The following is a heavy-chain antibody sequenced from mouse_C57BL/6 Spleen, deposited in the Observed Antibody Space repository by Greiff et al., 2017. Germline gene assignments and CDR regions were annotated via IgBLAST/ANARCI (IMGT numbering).Heavy chain of an antibody. D-gene: IGHD4-1*01. CDR2: ISYDGSN. CDR1: GYSITSGYY. Sequence: EVQLQESGPGLVKPSQSLSLTCSVTGYSITSGYYWNWIRQFPGNKLEWMGYISYDGSNNYNPSLKNRISITRDTSKNQFFLKLNSVTTEDTATYYCARGTGAGRPDYWGQGTTLTVSS. CDR3: ARGTGAGRPDY. V-gene: IGHV3-6*01. J-gene: IGHJ2*01.